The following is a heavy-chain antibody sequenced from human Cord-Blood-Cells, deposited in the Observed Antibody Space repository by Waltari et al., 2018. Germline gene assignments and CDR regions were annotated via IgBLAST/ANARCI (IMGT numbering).Heavy chain of an antibody. CDR2: IYYSGST. CDR3: ARGYSSSWYWFDP. D-gene: IGHD6-13*01. J-gene: IGHJ5*02. Sequence: QVQLQESGPGLVKPSETLSLPCTVSGGTITSHSWSWIRQPPGKGLEWIGYIYYSGSTNYNPSLKSRVTISVDTSKNQFSLKLSSVTAADTAVYYCARGYSSSWYWFDPWGQGTLVTVSS. V-gene: IGHV4-59*11. CDR1: GGTITSHS.